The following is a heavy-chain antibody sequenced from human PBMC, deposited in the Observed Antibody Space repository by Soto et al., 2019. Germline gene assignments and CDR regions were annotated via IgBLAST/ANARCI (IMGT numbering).Heavy chain of an antibody. Sequence: PSETLSLTCAVYGGSFSGYYWSWIRQPPGKGLEWIGGINHSGSTNYNPSLKSRVTISVDTSKNQFSLKLSSVTAADTAVYYCARDTKLGVVTDYWGQGTLVTVSS. D-gene: IGHD3-3*01. J-gene: IGHJ4*02. CDR3: ARDTKLGVVTDY. CDR2: INHSGST. CDR1: GGSFSGYY. V-gene: IGHV4-34*01.